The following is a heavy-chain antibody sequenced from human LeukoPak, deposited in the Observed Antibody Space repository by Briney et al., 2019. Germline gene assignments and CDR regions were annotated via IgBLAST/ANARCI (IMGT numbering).Heavy chain of an antibody. CDR3: ASSSYYYDSSGFYYFDY. J-gene: IGHJ4*02. V-gene: IGHV4-59*08. Sequence: PSETLSLTCTVSGDSINNYYWTWIRQPPGKGLEWIGYIYYTGSTNYNPSLKSRVTISVDTSKNQFSLKLSSVTAADTAVYYCASSSYYYDSSGFYYFDYWGQGTLVTVSS. CDR2: IYYTGST. CDR1: GDSINNYY. D-gene: IGHD3-22*01.